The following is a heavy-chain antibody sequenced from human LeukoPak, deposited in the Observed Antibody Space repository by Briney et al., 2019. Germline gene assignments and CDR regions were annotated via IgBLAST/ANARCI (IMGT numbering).Heavy chain of an antibody. CDR3: ARAGDGYD. V-gene: IGHV3-74*01. CDR1: GFTFSSYW. Sequence: QPGGSLRLSCAASGFTFSSYWMHWVRQAPGKGLVWVSRINSDGSSTSYADSVKGRFTISRDNAKNTLYLQMNRLRAEVSYGSSCARAGDGYDWGQGTLVTVSS. J-gene: IGHJ4*02. CDR2: INSDGSST. D-gene: IGHD5-24*01.